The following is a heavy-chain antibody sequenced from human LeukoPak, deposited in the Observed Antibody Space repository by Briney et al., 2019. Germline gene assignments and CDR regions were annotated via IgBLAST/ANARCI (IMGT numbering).Heavy chain of an antibody. CDR2: ISNDGDNE. CDR3: AKGHNSGDYYFDS. J-gene: IGHJ4*02. V-gene: IGHV3-30-3*01. CDR1: GFIFINSP. D-gene: IGHD4-17*01. Sequence: GGSLRLSCVASGFIFINSPMHWVRQTPGKGLEWVAVISNDGDNEYYADSAKGRFSISRDNSKNTLYLEMNNLKIENTALFYFAKGHNSGDYYFDSWGPGTLVTVSA.